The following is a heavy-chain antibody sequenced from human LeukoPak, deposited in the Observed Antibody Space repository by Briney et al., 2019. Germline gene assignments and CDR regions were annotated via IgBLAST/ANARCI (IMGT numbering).Heavy chain of an antibody. CDR2: TYPGDSDT. V-gene: IGHV5-51*01. J-gene: IGHJ4*02. CDR3: ARRSGEYYGSGSYYPFDY. CDR1: GYSFTSYW. Sequence: GESLKISCKGSGYSFTSYWIGWVRQMPGKGLEWMGITYPGDSDTRYSPSFQGQVTISADKSISTAYLQWSSLKASDTAMDYCARRSGEYYGSGSYYPFDYWGQGTLVTVSS. D-gene: IGHD3-10*01.